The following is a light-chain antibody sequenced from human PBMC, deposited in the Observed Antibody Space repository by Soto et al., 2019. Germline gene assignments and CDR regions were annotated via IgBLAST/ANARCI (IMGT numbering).Light chain of an antibody. CDR2: YDS. J-gene: IGLJ3*02. V-gene: IGLV3-21*04. CDR3: QVWDSSSDLFWV. Sequence: SSELTQPPSVSVAPGKTARITCGGNNIGTKSVHWYQQKPGQAPVLVIYYDSDRPSGIPERFSGSNSGNTATLTISRVEAGDEADYYCQVWDSSSDLFWVFGGGTKLTVL. CDR1: NIGTKS.